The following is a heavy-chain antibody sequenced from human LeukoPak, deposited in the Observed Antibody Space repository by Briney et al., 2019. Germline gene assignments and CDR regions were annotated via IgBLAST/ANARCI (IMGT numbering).Heavy chain of an antibody. CDR3: AKAVGSSGYFSRNAFDI. Sequence: GGSLTLSYAPSGFIFSSYAMSWLRHARGKGLAGVAVISGGGSGTYYTDCVRGRFTISRDNTKYTVYLQMNSLRAEDTAIYYCAKAVGSSGYFSRNAFDIWGQGTMVTVSS. CDR1: GFIFSSYA. J-gene: IGHJ3*02. V-gene: IGHV3-23*01. CDR2: ISGGGSGT. D-gene: IGHD3-22*01.